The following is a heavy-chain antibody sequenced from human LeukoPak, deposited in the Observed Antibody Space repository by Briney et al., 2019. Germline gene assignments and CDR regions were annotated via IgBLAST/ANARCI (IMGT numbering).Heavy chain of an antibody. CDR2: IYISGST. J-gene: IGHJ4*02. Sequence: SETLSLTCTVSGGSIGRSSYYWSWIRQPAGKGLEWIGRIYISGSTNYNPSLKSRVTMSVDTSKSQFSLKLSSVTAADTAVYYCARDRGTWNDDGFDYWGQGTLVTVSS. CDR1: GGSIGRSSYY. D-gene: IGHD1-1*01. CDR3: ARDRGTWNDDGFDY. V-gene: IGHV4-61*02.